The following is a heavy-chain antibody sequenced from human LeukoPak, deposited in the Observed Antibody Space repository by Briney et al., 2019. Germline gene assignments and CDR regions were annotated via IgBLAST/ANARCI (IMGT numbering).Heavy chain of an antibody. Sequence: GGSLRLSCAASGFTVSSNYMSWVRQAPGKGLEWVSVIYSGGSTYYADSVKGRFTISRDNSKNTLYLQMNSLRAEDTAVYYCARDTTTVTYYYYMDVWGKGTTVTVSS. CDR2: IYSGGST. CDR3: ARDTTTVTYYYYMDV. D-gene: IGHD4-11*01. J-gene: IGHJ6*03. V-gene: IGHV3-53*01. CDR1: GFTVSSNY.